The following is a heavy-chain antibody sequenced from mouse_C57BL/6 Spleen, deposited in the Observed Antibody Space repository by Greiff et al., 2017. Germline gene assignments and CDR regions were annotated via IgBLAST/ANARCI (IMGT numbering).Heavy chain of an antibody. V-gene: IGHV1-82*01. Sequence: QVQLQQSGPELVKPGASVKISCKASGYAFSSSWMNWVKQRPGKGLEWIGRIYPGDGDTNYNGKFKGKATLTADKSSSTAYMQLSSLTSEDSAVYFCARSGVSYYFDYWCQGTTLTVSS. CDR3: ARSGVSYYFDY. CDR1: GYAFSSSW. D-gene: IGHD3-1*01. J-gene: IGHJ2*01. CDR2: IYPGDGDT.